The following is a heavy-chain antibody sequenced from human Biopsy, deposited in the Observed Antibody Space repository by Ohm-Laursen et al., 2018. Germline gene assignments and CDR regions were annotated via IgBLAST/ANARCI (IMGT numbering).Heavy chain of an antibody. D-gene: IGHD1-26*01. Sequence: SLRLSCSASGVALSGYAMHWVRQAPGKGLEWVAIIWYDGSSEYYADPVKGRFTISRDNSRNTVYLQMNSLRAEDTAIYYCARDPIVGSKADGMDVWGQGTTVTVSS. CDR3: ARDPIVGSKADGMDV. J-gene: IGHJ6*02. CDR2: IWYDGSSE. V-gene: IGHV3-33*01. CDR1: GVALSGYA.